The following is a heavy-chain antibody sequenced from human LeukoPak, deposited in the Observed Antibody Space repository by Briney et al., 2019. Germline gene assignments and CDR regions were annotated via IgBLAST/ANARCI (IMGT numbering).Heavy chain of an antibody. Sequence: GGSLRLSCVASGFIFDDSLMHWVRQAPGKGLEWISLISRDGSTPYYADSVKGRFTISRDNSKNSLFLQMNSLTPEDTAVHYCARDIRGNCFDSWGQGTLVTVSS. CDR3: ARDIRGNCFDS. CDR2: ISRDGSTP. D-gene: IGHD3-16*01. CDR1: GFIFDDSL. V-gene: IGHV3-43*01. J-gene: IGHJ4*02.